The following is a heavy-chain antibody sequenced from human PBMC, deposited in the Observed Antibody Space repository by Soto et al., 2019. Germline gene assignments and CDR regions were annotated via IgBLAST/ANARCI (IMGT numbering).Heavy chain of an antibody. J-gene: IGHJ6*02. CDR3: ARVLGTYYYGMDV. CDR1: GGTFSNYA. CDR2: LIPVSGTS. V-gene: IGHV1-69*06. D-gene: IGHD1-26*01. Sequence: QVQLVQSGAEVKKPGSSVNVSCKASGGTFSNYAITWVRQAPGQGLEWMGGLIPVSGTSNYAQTSQDRVTIIAKKLQGRVTISAERSTTTIYMQITSMRSEDTAVYYCARVLGTYYYGMDVWGQGTTVSVSS.